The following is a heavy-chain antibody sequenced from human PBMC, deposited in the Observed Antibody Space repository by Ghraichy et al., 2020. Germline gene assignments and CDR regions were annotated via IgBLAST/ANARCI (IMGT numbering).Heavy chain of an antibody. CDR2: ISEYNGDT. D-gene: IGHD3-3*01. CDR1: GYNFFSFG. J-gene: IGHJ4*02. Sequence: ASVKVSCKASGYNFFSFGFNWVRQAPGQGLEWVGWISEYNGDTNYAQKFQGRVALTTDTSTGTAYMDLKNLTSDDTAIYFCARDHTRIRGILGFWGQGTLVTVSS. V-gene: IGHV1-18*01. CDR3: ARDHTRIRGILGF.